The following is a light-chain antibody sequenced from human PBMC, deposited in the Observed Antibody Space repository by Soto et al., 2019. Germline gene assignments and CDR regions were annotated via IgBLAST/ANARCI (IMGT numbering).Light chain of an antibody. CDR3: QQYGSSEII. Sequence: DIVLTQSPGTLSLSPGERATLSCRASQSVSSSYLAWYQQKPGQAPRLLIYGAYNRATGIQDRFSGSVSGTDFTLTITRLEPEDFAVFYCQQYGSSEIIFGQGTRLEIK. CDR1: QSVSSSY. J-gene: IGKJ5*01. V-gene: IGKV3-20*01. CDR2: GAY.